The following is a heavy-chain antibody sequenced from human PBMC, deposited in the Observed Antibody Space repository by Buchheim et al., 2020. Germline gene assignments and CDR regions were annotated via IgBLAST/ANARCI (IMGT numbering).Heavy chain of an antibody. Sequence: EVQLVESGGGLVKPGGSLRLSCAASGFTFSSYSMNWVRQAPGKGLEWVSSISSSSSYIYYADSVKGRFTIPRDNAKNSPHLQMNSLRAEDTAVYYCAREDVYGGYDFDYWGQGAL. CDR2: ISSSSSYI. V-gene: IGHV3-21*01. CDR3: AREDVYGGYDFDY. CDR1: GFTFSSYS. J-gene: IGHJ4*02. D-gene: IGHD4-17*01.